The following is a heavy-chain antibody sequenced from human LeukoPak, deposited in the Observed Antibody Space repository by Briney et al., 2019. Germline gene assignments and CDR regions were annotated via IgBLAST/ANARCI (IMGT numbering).Heavy chain of an antibody. J-gene: IGHJ1*01. CDR3: AKDCSSTSCDQH. V-gene: IGHV4-59*12. CDR1: GGSISSYY. CDR2: IYYSGGT. D-gene: IGHD2-2*01. Sequence: SETLSLTCTVSGGSISSYYWSWIRQPPGKGLEWIGYIYYSGGTNYNSALKSRVTISVDTSKNQFSLKLSSVTAADTAVYYCAKDCSSTSCDQHWGQGTLVTVSS.